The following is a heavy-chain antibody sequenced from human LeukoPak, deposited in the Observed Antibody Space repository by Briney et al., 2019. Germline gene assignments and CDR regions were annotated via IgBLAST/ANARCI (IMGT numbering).Heavy chain of an antibody. CDR3: ARRGSITSYMDV. CDR2: IYYSGST. J-gene: IGHJ6*03. Sequence: PSETQSLTCTVSGGSISSSSYYWGWIRQPPGKGLEWIGSIYYSGSTYYNPSLKSRVTISVDTSKNQFSLKLNSVTAADTAVYYCARRGSITSYMDVWGKGTTVTISS. D-gene: IGHD3-3*01. CDR1: GGSISSSSYY. V-gene: IGHV4-39*01.